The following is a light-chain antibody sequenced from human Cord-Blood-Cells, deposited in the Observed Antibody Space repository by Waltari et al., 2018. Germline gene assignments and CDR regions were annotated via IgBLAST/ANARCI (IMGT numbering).Light chain of an antibody. V-gene: IGLV1-44*01. J-gene: IGLJ1*01. CDR3: AAWDGSLNGRV. Sequence: QSVLTQPPSASGTPGQRVTISCSGSSSNIGSNTVNWYQQLPGTAPKLLIYSKNQRPSGVPDRFPGTKAGTSASLAISGLQSEDEADYYCAAWDGSLNGRVFGTGTEVTVL. CDR2: SKN. CDR1: SSNIGSNT.